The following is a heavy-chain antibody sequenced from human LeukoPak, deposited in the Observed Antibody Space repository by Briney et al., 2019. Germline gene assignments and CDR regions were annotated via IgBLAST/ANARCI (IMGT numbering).Heavy chain of an antibody. D-gene: IGHD2-2*03. CDR2: IKGDESEE. CDR3: EAYGYSYALNL. CDR1: GFSFSTYW. Sequence: GGSLRLSCAASGFSFSTYWMTWVRQAPGEGLEWVANIKGDESEEYHADSGMGRFTISRYNEKNSLYLRMNSLRAEDTAVYYCEAYGYSYALNLWGQGTLVTVSS. V-gene: IGHV3-7*01. J-gene: IGHJ1*01.